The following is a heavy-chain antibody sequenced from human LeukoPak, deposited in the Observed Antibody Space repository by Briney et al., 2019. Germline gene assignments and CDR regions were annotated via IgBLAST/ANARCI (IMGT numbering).Heavy chain of an antibody. J-gene: IGHJ4*02. V-gene: IGHV3-53*01. CDR2: IYSDVST. CDR3: ARGRDGQNTLDY. CDR1: GFTVSSIY. Sequence: GGSLRLSCAASGFTVSSIYMNWVRQAPGKGLEWVSVIYSDVSTYYADSVKGRFTISRDSSKNTLYFQMNSLRAEDTAVYYCARGRDGQNTLDYWGQGTLVTVSS. D-gene: IGHD5-24*01.